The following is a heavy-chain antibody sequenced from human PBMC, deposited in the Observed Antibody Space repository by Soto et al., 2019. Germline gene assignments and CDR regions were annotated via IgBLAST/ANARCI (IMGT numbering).Heavy chain of an antibody. J-gene: IGHJ5*02. Sequence: QVQLVQSGAEVKKPGASVNVSCKASGITFSTYAIHWVRQAPGQRLEWMGWINAGNGNTRYSQKFQGRVTLTRDTSASTAYMDLSSLRSEDTAIYYCARAISGYVTWGQGTLVTVSS. CDR3: ARAISGYVT. CDR2: INAGNGNT. CDR1: GITFSTYA. V-gene: IGHV1-3*01. D-gene: IGHD5-12*01.